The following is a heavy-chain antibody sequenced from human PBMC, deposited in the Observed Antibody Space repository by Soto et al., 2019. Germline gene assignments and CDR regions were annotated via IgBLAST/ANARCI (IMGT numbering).Heavy chain of an antibody. D-gene: IGHD5-18*01. CDR3: ARVCPSDTRYGYVGNNWFDP. CDR2: INPSGGST. V-gene: IGHV1-46*03. J-gene: IGHJ5*02. CDR1: GYTFTSYY. Sequence: QVQLVQSGAEVKKPGASVKVSCKASGYTFTSYYMHWVRQAPGQGLEWMGIINPSGGSTSYAQKFQGRVTMTRDTSTSTVYMELRSLRSEDTAVYYCARVCPSDTRYGYVGNNWFDPWGQGTLVTVSS.